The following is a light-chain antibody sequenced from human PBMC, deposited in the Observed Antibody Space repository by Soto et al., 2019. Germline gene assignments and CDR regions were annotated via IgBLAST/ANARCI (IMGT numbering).Light chain of an antibody. CDR2: DVS. J-gene: IGLJ3*02. V-gene: IGLV2-11*01. Sequence: QSALTQPRSVFGSPGQSVTISCTGTSSDVGGYNYVSWYQQHPGKAPKLMIYDVSKRPSGVPDRFSGSKSGNTASLTISGLQAEDEADYYCCSYAGSYPWVFGGGTQLTVL. CDR3: CSYAGSYPWV. CDR1: SSDVGGYNY.